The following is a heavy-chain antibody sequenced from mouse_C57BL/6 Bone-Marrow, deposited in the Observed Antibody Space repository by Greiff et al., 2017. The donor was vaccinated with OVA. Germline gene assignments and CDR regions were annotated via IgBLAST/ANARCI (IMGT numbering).Heavy chain of an antibody. CDR2: IDPENGDT. CDR3: TTNFCSRGDSYFDY. Sequence: EVHLVESGAELVRPGASVKLSCTASGFNIKDDYMHWVKQRPEQGLEWIGWIDPENGDTEYASKFQGKATITADTSSNTAYLQLSSLTSEHTALYSCTTNFCSRGDSYFDYWGQGTTLTVSA. V-gene: IGHV14-4*01. J-gene: IGHJ2*01. D-gene: IGHD1-1*01. CDR1: GFNIKDDY.